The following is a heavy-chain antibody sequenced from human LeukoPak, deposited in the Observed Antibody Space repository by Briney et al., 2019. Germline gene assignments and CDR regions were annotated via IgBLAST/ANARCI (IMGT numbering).Heavy chain of an antibody. CDR2: ISSSGSYI. V-gene: IGHV3-21*01. CDR1: GFTFSSYS. J-gene: IGHJ4*02. CDR3: ARQSGGSYYSDFDY. Sequence: PGGSLRLSCSASGFTFSSYSMNWVRQAPGRGLEWVSSISSSGSYIYYADSVKGRFTISRDNAKNSLYLQMNSLRAEDTAVYYCARQSGGSYYSDFDYWGQGTLVTVSS. D-gene: IGHD2-15*01.